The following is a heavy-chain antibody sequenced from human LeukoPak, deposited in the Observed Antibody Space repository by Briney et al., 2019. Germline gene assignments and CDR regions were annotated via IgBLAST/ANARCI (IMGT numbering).Heavy chain of an antibody. Sequence: PSETLSLTCTVSGGSISSGSYYWSWIRQPAGKGLEWIGRTYTSGSTNYNPSLKSRVTISVDTSKNQFSLKLSSVTAADTAVYYCARFPDYGDFSLSWYFDLWGRGTLVTVSS. CDR3: ARFPDYGDFSLSWYFDL. D-gene: IGHD4-17*01. CDR1: GGSISSGSYY. J-gene: IGHJ2*01. V-gene: IGHV4-61*02. CDR2: TYTSGST.